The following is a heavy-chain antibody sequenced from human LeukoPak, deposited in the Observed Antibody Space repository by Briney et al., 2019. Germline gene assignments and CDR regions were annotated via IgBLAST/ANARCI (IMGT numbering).Heavy chain of an antibody. V-gene: IGHV1-2*02. CDR2: IDPNSGGT. J-gene: IGHJ3*02. CDR1: GYTFSGYY. Sequence: GASVKVSCKASGYTFSGYYMHWVRQAPGQGLEWMGWIDPNSGGTNFAQKFQGRVTMTRDTSISTTYMELSRLRSDDTAVYYCAREVLYYYDSSGADAFDIWGQGTMVTVSS. D-gene: IGHD3-22*01. CDR3: AREVLYYYDSSGADAFDI.